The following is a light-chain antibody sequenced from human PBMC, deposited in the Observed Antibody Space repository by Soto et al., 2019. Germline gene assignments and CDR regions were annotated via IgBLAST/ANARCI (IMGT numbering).Light chain of an antibody. CDR3: QQSYSSPLT. V-gene: IGKV4-1*01. J-gene: IGKJ4*01. CDR2: WAS. CDR1: QSVLHTSYNKNY. Sequence: DIVMTQSPDSLAVCLSEKATINCKSSQSVLHTSYNKNYLAWYQQKPGHPPKVLIYWASTRESGVPDRFSGSGSGTDFTLTISDLQAEDVAVYYCQQSYSSPLTFGGGTKVEIK.